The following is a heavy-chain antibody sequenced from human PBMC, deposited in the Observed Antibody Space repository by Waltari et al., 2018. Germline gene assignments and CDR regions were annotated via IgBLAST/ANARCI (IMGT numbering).Heavy chain of an antibody. J-gene: IGHJ4*02. CDR1: GFTFSNFG. Sequence: QVNLVESGGGVVQPGGSLRLACAPSGFTFSNFGMHWVHQAPGKGLEWVALIWFDGSDKFYADSVRGRFTISRDNSARTLYLDMDSLRLDDTAMYYCAKDAFGNTYLDFWGQGTLVTVSS. V-gene: IGHV3-30*02. CDR3: AKDAFGNTYLDF. D-gene: IGHD2-2*02. CDR2: IWFDGSDK.